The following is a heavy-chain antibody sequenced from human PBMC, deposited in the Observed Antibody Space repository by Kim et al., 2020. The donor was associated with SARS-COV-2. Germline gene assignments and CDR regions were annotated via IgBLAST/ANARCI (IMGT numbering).Heavy chain of an antibody. Sequence: SETLSLTCTVSGGSISSSSYYWGWIRQPPGKGLEWIGSIYYSGSTYYNPSLKSRVTISVETSKNQFSLKLSSVTAADTAVYYCARFHHRYGDYYWFDPWGQGTLVTVSS. CDR2: IYYSGST. CDR1: GGSISSSSYY. J-gene: IGHJ5*02. V-gene: IGHV4-39*01. D-gene: IGHD4-17*01. CDR3: ARFHHRYGDYYWFDP.